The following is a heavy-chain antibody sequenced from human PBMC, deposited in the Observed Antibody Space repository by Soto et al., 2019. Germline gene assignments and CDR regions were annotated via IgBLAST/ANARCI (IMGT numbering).Heavy chain of an antibody. J-gene: IGHJ3*02. D-gene: IGHD4-17*01. CDR1: GGTFSSYA. V-gene: IGHV1-69*13. CDR3: ASRGDYGAFDI. Sequence: SVKVSCKASGGTFSSYAISWVRQAPGQGLEWMGGIIPIFGTANYAQKFQGRVTITADESTSTAYMELSSLSSEVTAVYYCASRGDYGAFDIWGQGTMVTVSS. CDR2: IIPIFGTA.